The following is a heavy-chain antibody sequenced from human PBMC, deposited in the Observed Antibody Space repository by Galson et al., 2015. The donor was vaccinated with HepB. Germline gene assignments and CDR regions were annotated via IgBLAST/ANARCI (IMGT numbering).Heavy chain of an antibody. D-gene: IGHD3-22*01. J-gene: IGHJ4*02. V-gene: IGHV3-7*01. CDR1: GFTFNNYW. Sequence: SLRLSCAASGFTFNNYWMSWIRQAPGKGLERVANINQDDSEKYYVDSVKGRFTISRDNAKNSLYLQMNNLRAEDTAVYYCARDDSTGYYYFDYWGQRTLVTVSS. CDR2: INQDDSEK. CDR3: ARDDSTGYYYFDY.